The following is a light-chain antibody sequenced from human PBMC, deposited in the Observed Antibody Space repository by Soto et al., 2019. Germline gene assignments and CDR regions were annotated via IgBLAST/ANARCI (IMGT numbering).Light chain of an antibody. V-gene: IGKV1-5*03. CDR1: QSISSW. Sequence: DIQMTQSPSTLSASVGDRVTITCRASQSISSWLAWYQQKPGKAPKLLIYKASSLESGVPSRFSGSGSGTEFPLTISRLQPDDFETYYCQQYNSYLYTFGQGTKLEIK. J-gene: IGKJ2*01. CDR2: KAS. CDR3: QQYNSYLYT.